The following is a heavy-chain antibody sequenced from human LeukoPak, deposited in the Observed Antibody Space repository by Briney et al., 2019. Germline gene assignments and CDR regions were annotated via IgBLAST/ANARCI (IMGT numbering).Heavy chain of an antibody. Sequence: GGSLRLSCIASGLTFRNYWMTWVRQAPGKGLQWLALTSDDGSAKYYADSVKGRFTISRDNSQNTLYLQMNSLRADETAIYYCARAPGGFHGDYSPIAYWGQGTLVTVSS. CDR1: GLTFRNYW. CDR2: TSDDGSAK. D-gene: IGHD4-17*01. V-gene: IGHV3-30-3*01. CDR3: ARAPGGFHGDYSPIAY. J-gene: IGHJ4*02.